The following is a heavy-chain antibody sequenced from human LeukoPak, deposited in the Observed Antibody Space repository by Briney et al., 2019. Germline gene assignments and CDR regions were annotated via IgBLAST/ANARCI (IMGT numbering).Heavy chain of an antibody. CDR3: ATSYSYGSFDY. CDR1: GGSISSYY. CDR2: IYYSGST. D-gene: IGHD5-18*01. Sequence: ETLSLTCTVSGGSISSYYWSWIRQPPGKGLEWIGYIYYSGSTNYNPSLKSRVTISVDTSKNQFSLKLSSVTAADTAVYYCATSYSYGSFDYWGQGTLVTASS. J-gene: IGHJ4*02. V-gene: IGHV4-59*01.